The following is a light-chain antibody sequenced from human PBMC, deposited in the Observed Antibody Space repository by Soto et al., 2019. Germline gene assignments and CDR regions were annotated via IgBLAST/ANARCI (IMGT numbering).Light chain of an antibody. Sequence: EIVMTQSPATLSVSPGESATLSCRASQSVSTKLAWYQQKPGQAPRLLISGASTSATGSPAGFSGSGSGAEYTLPISSLQSEDFAVYYYQQYNNWTPRTFGQGTKVEIK. J-gene: IGKJ1*01. CDR2: GAS. CDR1: QSVSTK. V-gene: IGKV3-15*01. CDR3: QQYNNWTPRT.